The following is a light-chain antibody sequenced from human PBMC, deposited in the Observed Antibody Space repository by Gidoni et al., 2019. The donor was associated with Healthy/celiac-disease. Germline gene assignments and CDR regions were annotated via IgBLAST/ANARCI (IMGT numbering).Light chain of an antibody. Sequence: ELVITQSPATLSVSPGKRATLSCRASQSVSSDLAWYQQKPGQAPRLLIYGASTRATGIPARFSGSGSGTEFTLTISSLQSEDFALYYCQQYNNWPLTFGPGTKVDIK. J-gene: IGKJ3*01. CDR2: GAS. CDR3: QQYNNWPLT. CDR1: QSVSSD. V-gene: IGKV3D-15*01.